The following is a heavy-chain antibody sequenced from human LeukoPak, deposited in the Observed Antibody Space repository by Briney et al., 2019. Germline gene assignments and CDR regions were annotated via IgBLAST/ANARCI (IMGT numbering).Heavy chain of an antibody. J-gene: IGHJ5*02. CDR3: ASSMIAAAPDP. CDR1: GFTFSSYS. D-gene: IGHD6-13*01. V-gene: IGHV3-48*04. Sequence: PGGSLRLSCAASGFTFSSYSMNWVRQAPGKGLEWVSYISSSSSTIYYADSVKGRFTISRDNAKNSLYLQMNSLRAEDTAVYYCASSMIAAAPDPWGQGTLVTVSS. CDR2: ISSSSSTI.